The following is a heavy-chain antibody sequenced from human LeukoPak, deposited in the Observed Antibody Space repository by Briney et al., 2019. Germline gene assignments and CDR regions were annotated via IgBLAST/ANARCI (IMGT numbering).Heavy chain of an antibody. Sequence: PGGSLRLSFAASGFTFSAYWMSWVRQAPGKGREGVANIKQDGSDKYYVDSVKGRFTISRDNAKNSLYLQMNSLRAEDTAVYYCARKTVVGSYFDYWGQGTPVTVSS. CDR1: GFTFSAYW. CDR2: IKQDGSDK. D-gene: IGHD4-23*01. V-gene: IGHV3-7*03. CDR3: ARKTVVGSYFDY. J-gene: IGHJ4*02.